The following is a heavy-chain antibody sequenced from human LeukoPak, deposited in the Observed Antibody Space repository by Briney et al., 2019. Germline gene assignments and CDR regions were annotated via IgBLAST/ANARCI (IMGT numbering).Heavy chain of an antibody. Sequence: ASVTVSCKASGYTFTRYGISWVRQAPGQGLEWMGWISAYNGNTNYAQKLQGRVTMTTDTSTSTAYMELRSLRSDDTAVYYCARHPPYDSSGYYSSASFDYWGQGTLVTVSS. J-gene: IGHJ4*02. V-gene: IGHV1-18*01. CDR2: ISAYNGNT. D-gene: IGHD3-22*01. CDR1: GYTFTRYG. CDR3: ARHPPYDSSGYYSSASFDY.